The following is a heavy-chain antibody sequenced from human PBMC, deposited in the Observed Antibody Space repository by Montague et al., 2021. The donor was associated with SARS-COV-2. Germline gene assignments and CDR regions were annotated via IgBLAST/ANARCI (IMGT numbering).Heavy chain of an antibody. CDR2: INHSGST. J-gene: IGHJ4*02. Sequence: SETLSLTCAVYGGSFSGYHWTWIRQPPGKGLEWIGEINHSGSTNYNPSLKSRLTISVDTSKNQFSLKLSSVTAADTAVYYCARANGYYFDYWGQGTLVTVSS. D-gene: IGHD2-8*01. CDR1: GGSFSGYH. V-gene: IGHV4-34*01. CDR3: ARANGYYFDY.